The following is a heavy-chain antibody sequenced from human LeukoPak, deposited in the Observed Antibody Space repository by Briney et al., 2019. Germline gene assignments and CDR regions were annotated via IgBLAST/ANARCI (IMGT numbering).Heavy chain of an antibody. CDR3: AKSVAWNCYYYMDV. CDR1: GYSISSSNW. CDR2: IYYSGST. Sequence: KPSDTLSLTCAVSGYSISSSNWWGWIRPPPGKGLEWIAYIYYSGSTYYNPSLKSRVTMSVDTSKNQFSLKLSSVTAVDTAVYYCAKSVAWNCYYYMDVWGKGTTVTVSS. J-gene: IGHJ6*03. D-gene: IGHD5-12*01. V-gene: IGHV4-28*01.